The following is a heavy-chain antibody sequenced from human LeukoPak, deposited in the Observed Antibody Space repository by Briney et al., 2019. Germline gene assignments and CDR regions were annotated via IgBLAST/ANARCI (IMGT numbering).Heavy chain of an antibody. Sequence: GSGPTLVNPTQTLTLTCTFSGFSLTTSRGGVGWIRQPPGKALEWLALIYWDDDKRYSPSLKTRLTITKDTSKNQVVLTISNMDPVDTATYYCAHGSGAFDIWGQGTMVTVSS. CDR1: GFSLTTSRGG. V-gene: IGHV2-5*02. J-gene: IGHJ3*02. CDR3: AHGSGAFDI. D-gene: IGHD1-26*01. CDR2: IYWDDDK.